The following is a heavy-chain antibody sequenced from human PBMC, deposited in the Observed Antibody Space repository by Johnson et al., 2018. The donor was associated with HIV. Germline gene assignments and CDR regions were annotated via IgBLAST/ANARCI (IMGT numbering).Heavy chain of an antibody. Sequence: VQLVESGGGVVQPGRSLRLSCAASGFAFSSYTMHWVRQAPGKGLEWVAVISYGGTTEYAASVKGRFPISRDNSKNTLYLQMNSLRAEDTAVYYCAKGFYDSSGTDSFHIWGQGTMVTVSS. CDR3: AKGFYDSSGTDSFHI. J-gene: IGHJ3*02. D-gene: IGHD3-22*01. CDR1: GFAFSSYT. CDR2: ISYGGTT. V-gene: IGHV3-30*04.